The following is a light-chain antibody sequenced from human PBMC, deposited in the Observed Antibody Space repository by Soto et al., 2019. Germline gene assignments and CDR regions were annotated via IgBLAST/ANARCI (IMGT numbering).Light chain of an antibody. CDR3: QQYYDTPLT. CDR1: QSVLYSSNNKNY. CDR2: WAS. Sequence: DIVMTQSPDCLAVSLGERATINCKSSQSVLYSSNNKNYLAWYQQRPGQPPKLLIYWASTRESGVPDRFSGSGSGTDFTLTISSLLAEDVALYYCQQYYDTPLTFGGGTKVEIK. J-gene: IGKJ4*01. V-gene: IGKV4-1*01.